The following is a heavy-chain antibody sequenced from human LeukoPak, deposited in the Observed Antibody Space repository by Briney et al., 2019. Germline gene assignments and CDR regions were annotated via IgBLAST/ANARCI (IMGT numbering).Heavy chain of an antibody. CDR1: GGSISSSSYY. J-gene: IGHJ4*02. CDR2: IYYSGST. V-gene: IGHV4-39*01. Sequence: ASETLSLTCTVSGGSISSSSYYWGWIRQPPGRGLEWIVSIYYSGSTYYNPSLKSPVTISVDTSNNQFSLELSSVTAADTSVYYCARITLTIDYWGQGTLVTVSS. CDR3: ARITLTIDY. D-gene: IGHD3-10*01.